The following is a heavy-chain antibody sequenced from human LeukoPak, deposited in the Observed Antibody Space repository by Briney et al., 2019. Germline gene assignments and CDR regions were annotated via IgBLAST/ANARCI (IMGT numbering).Heavy chain of an antibody. V-gene: IGHV1-46*01. Sequence: GASVEVSCKASGYTFTSYYMHWVRQAPGQGLEWMGIINPSGGSTSYAQKFQGRVTMTRDTSTSTVYMEVSSLRSEDTAVYYCARANIMVYAETAFDIWGQGTMVTVSS. CDR3: ARANIMVYAETAFDI. CDR2: INPSGGST. CDR1: GYTFTSYY. D-gene: IGHD2-8*01. J-gene: IGHJ3*02.